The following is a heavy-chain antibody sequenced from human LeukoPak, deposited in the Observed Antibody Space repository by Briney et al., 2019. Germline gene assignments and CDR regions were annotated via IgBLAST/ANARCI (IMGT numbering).Heavy chain of an antibody. D-gene: IGHD3-22*01. CDR2: VYSGGST. CDR3: ASTYDSSGYYGL. J-gene: IGHJ4*02. Sequence: GGSLRLSCAASGFTVSSNYMSWVRQAPGKGLVWVSVVYSGGSTYYADSVKGRFTISRDNSKNTLYLQMNSLRAEDTAVYYCASTYDSSGYYGLWGQGTLVTVSS. CDR1: GFTVSSNY. V-gene: IGHV3-66*01.